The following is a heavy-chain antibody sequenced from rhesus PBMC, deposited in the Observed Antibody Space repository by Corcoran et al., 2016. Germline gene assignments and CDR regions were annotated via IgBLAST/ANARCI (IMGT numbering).Heavy chain of an antibody. CDR1: GGPLSPGYG. D-gene: IGHD1-1*01. V-gene: IGHV4S7*01. Sequence: QVQLQESGPGLLKPSETLSLTCGVSGGPLSPGYGWGWLRQPPGQGLEWIGSISSSSGNTYYNPSLKSRVTISTDTSKNQFSLILSSVTAADTAVYYCARISWNQYWYFDLWGPGTPITISS. CDR2: ISSSSGNT. J-gene: IGHJ2*01. CDR3: ARISWNQYWYFDL.